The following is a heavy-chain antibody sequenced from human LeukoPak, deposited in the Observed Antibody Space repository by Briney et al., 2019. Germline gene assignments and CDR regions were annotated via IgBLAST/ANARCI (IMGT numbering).Heavy chain of an antibody. D-gene: IGHD4-23*01. Sequence: GGSLRLSCAASGFTFDDYAMHWVRQAPGKGLEWVSGISWNSGSMDYADSVKGRFTISRDNAKNSLYLQMNSLRAEDTAVYYCARDGTIGRVTTVVHYYYYGMDVWGQGTTVTVSS. V-gene: IGHV3-9*01. CDR2: ISWNSGSM. CDR1: GFTFDDYA. CDR3: ARDGTIGRVTTVVHYYYYGMDV. J-gene: IGHJ6*02.